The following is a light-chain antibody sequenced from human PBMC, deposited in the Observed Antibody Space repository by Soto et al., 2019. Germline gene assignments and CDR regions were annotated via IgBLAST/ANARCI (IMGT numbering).Light chain of an antibody. CDR2: GAS. V-gene: IGKV3-15*01. CDR3: QQYNTWPRT. Sequence: EIVMTQSPATLSVSPGERATLSCRASQSVSSNLAWYQQKPGQAPRLLIYGASTRATGIPARFSGSGSGTEFTLTISRLQSEDFAVYYCQQYNTWPRTFRQVTKVEIK. CDR1: QSVSSN. J-gene: IGKJ1*01.